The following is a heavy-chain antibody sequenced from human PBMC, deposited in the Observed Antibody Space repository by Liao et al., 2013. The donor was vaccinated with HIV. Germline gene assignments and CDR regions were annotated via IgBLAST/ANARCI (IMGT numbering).Heavy chain of an antibody. D-gene: IGHD4-23*01. Sequence: QLQLHESGPRLVKASETLSLTCTVSGGSIRSTTSYWGWIRQHPGKGLEWLGSISYSGTTYYSPSLRSRVSISLDTPKNQFSLKLSSVTAADTAVYYCARREFSYGGNSGTFDCWGRGNPSVTVSS. CDR2: ISYSGTT. CDR3: ARREFSYGGNSGTFDC. CDR1: GGSIRSTTSY. J-gene: IGHJ4*02. V-gene: IGHV4-39*07.